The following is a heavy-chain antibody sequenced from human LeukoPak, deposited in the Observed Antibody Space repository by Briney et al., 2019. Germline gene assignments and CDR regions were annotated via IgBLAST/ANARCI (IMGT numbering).Heavy chain of an antibody. CDR3: ARGPGYCSSTSCYAPIDY. V-gene: IGHV4-59*12. D-gene: IGHD2-2*01. J-gene: IGHJ4*02. Sequence: PSETLSLTCTVSGGSISSSYWSWIRQPPGKGLEWIGYFYYSGSTNYNPSLKSRVTISVDTSKNQFSLKLSSVTAADTAVYYCARGPGYCSSTSCYAPIDYWGQGTLVTVSS. CDR2: FYYSGST. CDR1: GGSISSSY.